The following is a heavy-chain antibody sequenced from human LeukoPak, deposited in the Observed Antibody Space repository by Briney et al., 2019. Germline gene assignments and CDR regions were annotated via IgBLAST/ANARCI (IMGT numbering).Heavy chain of an antibody. V-gene: IGHV1-69*05. CDR2: IIPIFGTA. D-gene: IGHD3-22*01. CDR3: ARVETPAVYYDSSPLEY. J-gene: IGHJ4*02. Sequence: SVKVSCKASGGTFSSYAISWVRQAPGQGLEWMGRIIPIFGTANYAQKFQGRVTITTDESTSTAYMELSSLRSEDTAVYYCARVETPAVYYDSSPLEYWGQGTLVTASS. CDR1: GGTFSSYA.